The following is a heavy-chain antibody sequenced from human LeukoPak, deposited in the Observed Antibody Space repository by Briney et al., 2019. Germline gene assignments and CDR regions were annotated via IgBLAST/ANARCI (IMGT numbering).Heavy chain of an antibody. D-gene: IGHD5-12*01. V-gene: IGHV4-39*07. J-gene: IGHJ4*02. CDR2: IYYSGST. Sequence: SETLSLTCTVSGGSISSSSYYWGWIRQPPGKGLEWIGSIYYSGSTYYNPSLKSRVTISVDTSKNQFSLKLSSVTAADTAVYYCARVGGYYKNFDYWGQGTLVTVSS. CDR1: GGSISSSSYY. CDR3: ARVGGYYKNFDY.